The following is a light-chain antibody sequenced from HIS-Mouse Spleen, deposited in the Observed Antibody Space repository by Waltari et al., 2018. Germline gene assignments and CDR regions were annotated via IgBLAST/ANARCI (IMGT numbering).Light chain of an antibody. Sequence: QSALTQPRSVSGSPGQSVTISCTGTSSEVGGYNYVSWYQQHPGKAPKLMIYAVSKRPSGVPDRFSGSKSGNTASLTISGLQAEDEADYYCCSYAGSYTLVFGGGTKLTVL. CDR1: SSEVGGYNY. V-gene: IGLV2-11*02. CDR2: AVS. J-gene: IGLJ2*01. CDR3: CSYAGSYTLV.